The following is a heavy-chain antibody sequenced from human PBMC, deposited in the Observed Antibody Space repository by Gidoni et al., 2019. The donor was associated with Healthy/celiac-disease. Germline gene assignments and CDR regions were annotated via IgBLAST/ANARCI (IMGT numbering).Heavy chain of an antibody. CDR1: GFTLSSYW. CDR2: IKQDGSEK. CDR3: ARDGTAPRWFDP. Sequence: EVQLVASGGGLVQPGGSLRPSCAASGFTLSSYWMSWVRQAPGKGLEWVAKIKQDGSEKYYVGSVKGRFTISRDNAKNSLYLQMNSLRAEDTAVYYCARDGTAPRWFDPWGQGTLVTVSS. D-gene: IGHD2-21*02. V-gene: IGHV3-7*01. J-gene: IGHJ5*02.